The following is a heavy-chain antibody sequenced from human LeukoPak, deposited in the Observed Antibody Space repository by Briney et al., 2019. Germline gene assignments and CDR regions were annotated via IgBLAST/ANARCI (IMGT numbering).Heavy chain of an antibody. CDR1: GYTLTELS. CDR2: FDPEDGET. CDR3: ATDGGDYSGDFQH. J-gene: IGHJ1*01. V-gene: IGHV1-24*01. D-gene: IGHD2-15*01. Sequence: ASVKVSCEVSGYTLTELSMHWVRQAPGKGLEWMGGFDPEDGETIYAQKFQGRVTMTEDTSTDTAYMELSSLRSEDTAVYYCATDGGDYSGDFQHWGQGTLVTVSS.